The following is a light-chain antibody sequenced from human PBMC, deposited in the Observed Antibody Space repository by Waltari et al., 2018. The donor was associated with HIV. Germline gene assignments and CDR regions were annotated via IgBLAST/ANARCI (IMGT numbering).Light chain of an antibody. CDR1: SSNIGSNS. J-gene: IGLJ1*01. CDR3: AAWDDSLNGYV. V-gene: IGLV1-44*01. CDR2: GDD. Sequence: QSVLTQPPSASGTPGQRVTISCSGSSSNIGSNSVNWYQQLPGTAPKLLSYGDDQRPSGVPDRCAGSKSGTSASLAISGPQSEDEAVYFCAAWDDSLNGYVFGAGTKVTVL.